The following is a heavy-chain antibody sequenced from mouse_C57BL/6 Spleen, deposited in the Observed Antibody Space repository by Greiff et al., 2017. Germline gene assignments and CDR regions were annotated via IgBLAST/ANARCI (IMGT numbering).Heavy chain of an antibody. D-gene: IGHD1-1*01. CDR1: GYTFNDYE. Sequence: QVQLQQSGAELVRPGASVTLSCKASGYTFNDYEMHWVKQTPVHGLEWIGAIDPEPGGTAYNQKFKGKAILTADKSSSTAYMELRSLTSEDSAVYYCTRSDYGSSHFDYWGQGTTRTVSS. CDR3: TRSDYGSSHFDY. CDR2: IDPEPGGT. V-gene: IGHV1-15*01. J-gene: IGHJ2*01.